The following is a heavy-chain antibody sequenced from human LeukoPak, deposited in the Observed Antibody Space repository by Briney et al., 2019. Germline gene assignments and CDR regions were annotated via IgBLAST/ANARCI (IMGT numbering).Heavy chain of an antibody. CDR2: IQYDGSYK. V-gene: IGHV3-30*02. CDR3: ANANY. J-gene: IGHJ4*02. Sequence: GGSLRLSCAASGFTFSSKGMHWVRQAPGKGLEWVAFIQYDGSYKYYAESVKDRFTISRDNPKNTLYLQMNSLRAEDTAVYYCANANYWGQGTLVTVSS. CDR1: GFTFSSKG.